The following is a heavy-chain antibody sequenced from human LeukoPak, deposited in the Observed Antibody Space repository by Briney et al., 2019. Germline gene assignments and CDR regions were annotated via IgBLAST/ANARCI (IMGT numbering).Heavy chain of an antibody. CDR2: ISGSGGST. V-gene: IGHV3-23*01. D-gene: IGHD5-24*01. J-gene: IGHJ4*02. CDR1: GFTFSSYA. Sequence: GGSLRLSCAASGFTFSSYAISWFRQAPGKGLELVSAISGSGGSTYYADAGKGRVTIFRDNSKNTLYLQMKRLRAEDTAVYYCAKAPVEMAKITVTDYWGQGTLVTVYS. CDR3: AKAPVEMAKITVTDY.